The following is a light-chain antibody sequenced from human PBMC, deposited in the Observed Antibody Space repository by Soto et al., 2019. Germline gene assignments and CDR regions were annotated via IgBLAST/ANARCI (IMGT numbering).Light chain of an antibody. CDR2: EVS. CDR3: SSYTSSSTLYV. V-gene: IGLV2-14*01. J-gene: IGLJ1*01. Sequence: QSALTQPASVSGSPGQSITISRTGTSSDVGGYNYVSWYQQHPGKAPKLMIYEVSNRPSGVSNRFSGSKSGNTASLTISGLQAEDEADYYCSSYTSSSTLYVFGTGTQLTVL. CDR1: SSDVGGYNY.